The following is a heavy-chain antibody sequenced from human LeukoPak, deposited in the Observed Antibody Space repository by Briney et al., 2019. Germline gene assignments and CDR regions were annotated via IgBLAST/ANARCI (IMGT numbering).Heavy chain of an antibody. J-gene: IGHJ4*02. CDR2: IRYDGSNK. CDR1: GFTFSSYG. V-gene: IGHV3-30*02. D-gene: IGHD3-22*01. CDR3: AKDLRAYDSSGYAYYFDY. Sequence: GGSLRLSCAASGFTFSSYGMHWVRQAPGKGLEWVAFIRYDGSNKYYADSVKGRLTISRDNSKNTLYLQMNSLRAEDTAVYYCAKDLRAYDSSGYAYYFDYWGQGTLVTVSS.